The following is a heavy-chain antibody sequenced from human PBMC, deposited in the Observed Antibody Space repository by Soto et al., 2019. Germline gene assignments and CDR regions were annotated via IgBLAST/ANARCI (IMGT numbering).Heavy chain of an antibody. V-gene: IGHV4-34*01. CDR2: INHNGSN. D-gene: IGHD3-3*01. J-gene: IGHJ6*02. CDR1: GGSFSGYY. CDR3: ARRWIFVPCGMDV. Sequence: AETLSLTCAVYGGSFSGYYWSWIRQPPGKGLEWIGEINHNGSNNYNPSLKSRVTISVDTSKNQFSIKLSSETAAVKSVYYCARRWIFVPCGMDVWGQGTPVTVSS.